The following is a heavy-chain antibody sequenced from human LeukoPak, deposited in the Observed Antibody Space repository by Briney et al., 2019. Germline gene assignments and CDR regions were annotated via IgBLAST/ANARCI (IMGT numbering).Heavy chain of an antibody. CDR2: ISAGGGGI. CDR3: AKESNGRRFDFDY. V-gene: IGHV3-23*01. Sequence: GGSLRLSCAASGFTFSSYAMSWVRQAPGKGLEWVSSISAGGGGIYYADSVKGRFTVSRDDSKNTLYLQMNSLRVEDTALYYCAKESNGRRFDFDYWGQGTLATVSS. CDR1: GFTFSSYA. D-gene: IGHD1-26*01. J-gene: IGHJ4*02.